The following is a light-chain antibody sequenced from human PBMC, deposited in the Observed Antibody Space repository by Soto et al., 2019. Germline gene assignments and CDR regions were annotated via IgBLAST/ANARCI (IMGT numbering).Light chain of an antibody. CDR3: QQDAISPLYT. V-gene: IGKV3-20*01. J-gene: IGKJ2*01. Sequence: EIVLTQSPGTLSLSPGERATLSCRASQSVTSSYLSWYQQKPGQAPRLLIYGASGRATGIPDRFSVSGSGTDVTVTISRLAPEAFEVNYCQQDAISPLYTFGQGTKLEIE. CDR2: GAS. CDR1: QSVTSSY.